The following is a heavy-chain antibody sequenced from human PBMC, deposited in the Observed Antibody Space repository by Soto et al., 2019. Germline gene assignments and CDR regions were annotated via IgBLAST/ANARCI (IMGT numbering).Heavy chain of an antibody. Sequence: GASVKVSCKASGFTFTSSAVQWVRQARGQRLEWIGWIVVGSGNTNYAQKFQERVTITRDMSTSTAYMELSSLRSEDTAVYYCAADRYYDSSGPFWGGRNPNFDYWGQGTLVTVSS. J-gene: IGHJ4*02. V-gene: IGHV1-58*01. CDR1: GFTFTSSA. CDR3: AADRYYDSSGPFWGGRNPNFDY. D-gene: IGHD3-22*01. CDR2: IVVGSGNT.